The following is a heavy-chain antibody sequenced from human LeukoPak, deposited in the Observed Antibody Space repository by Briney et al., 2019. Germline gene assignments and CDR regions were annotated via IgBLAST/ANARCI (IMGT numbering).Heavy chain of an antibody. J-gene: IGHJ4*02. CDR3: ARGGGWADGYSPIDF. D-gene: IGHD5-24*01. V-gene: IGHV1-69*06. Sequence: GASVKVSCKASGGTFNSYPITWVRQAPGQGLEWMGGIIPMFGTVEYAQKFQGRITITGDKSTSTVYMELSSLTSDDTALYYCARGGGWADGYSPIDFWGQGTLVTVSS. CDR1: GGTFNSYP. CDR2: IIPMFGTV.